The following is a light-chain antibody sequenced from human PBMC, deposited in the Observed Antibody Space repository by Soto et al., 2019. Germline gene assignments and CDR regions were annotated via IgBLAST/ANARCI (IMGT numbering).Light chain of an antibody. V-gene: IGKV3-15*01. CDR2: GPS. CDR3: QQSYSTPPT. CDR1: QSVSYN. J-gene: IGKJ1*01. Sequence: EIVMTQSPATLSVSPGERVTLSCRASQSVSYNLAWYQQKPGQAPRLLIYGPSTRATGIPARFSGSGSGTEFTLTISSLQPDDFATYYCQQSYSTPPTFGQGTKVDI.